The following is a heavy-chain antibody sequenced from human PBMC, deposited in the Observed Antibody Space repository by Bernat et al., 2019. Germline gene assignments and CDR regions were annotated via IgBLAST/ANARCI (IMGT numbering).Heavy chain of an antibody. CDR2: ISDVSSHI. D-gene: IGHD2-8*01. CDR3: ARDGMVYARSSYMDV. V-gene: IGHV3-21*05. CDR1: GFTFSTYS. J-gene: IGHJ6*03. Sequence: EVQLVESGGGLVKPGESLRLSCAASGFTFSTYSMNWVRQAPGKGLEWISYISDVSSHIYYADSVRGRFTISRDNAKNSLYLQMNSLGVEDTAVYYCARDGMVYARSSYMDVWGKGTTVTVSS.